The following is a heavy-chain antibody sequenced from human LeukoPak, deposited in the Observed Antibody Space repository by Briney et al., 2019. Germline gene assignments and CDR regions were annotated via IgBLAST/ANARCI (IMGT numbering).Heavy chain of an antibody. CDR1: GDSISSYY. V-gene: IGHV4-59*01. J-gene: IGHJ6*02. CDR2: IHYSGST. Sequence: SETLSLTCTVSGDSISSYYWSWIRQPPGKGLECIGYIHYSGSTKFNPSLKSRVTISVDTSKNQFSLKLSSVTAADTAVYYCAREGPSFWSGPDYGMDVWGQGTTVTVSS. CDR3: AREGPSFWSGPDYGMDV. D-gene: IGHD3-3*01.